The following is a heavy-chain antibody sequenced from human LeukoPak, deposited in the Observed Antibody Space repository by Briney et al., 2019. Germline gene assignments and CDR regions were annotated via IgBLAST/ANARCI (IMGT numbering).Heavy chain of an antibody. Sequence: SETLSLTCAVYGGSFSGYYWSWIRQPPGKGLEWIGEINHSGSTNYNPSLKSRVTISVDTSKNQFSLKLSSVTAADTAVYYCARYIAAAGTGYFFDYWGQGTLVTVSS. CDR1: GGSFSGYY. J-gene: IGHJ4*02. CDR3: ARYIAAAGTGYFFDY. CDR2: INHSGST. D-gene: IGHD6-13*01. V-gene: IGHV4-34*01.